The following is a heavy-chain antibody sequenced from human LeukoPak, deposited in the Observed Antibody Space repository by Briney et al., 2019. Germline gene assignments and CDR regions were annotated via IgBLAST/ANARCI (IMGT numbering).Heavy chain of an antibody. CDR2: ISYDGSNE. CDR3: AKGRWLPLPDL. CDR1: GFTFSSYA. Sequence: PGGSLRLSCAASGFTFSSYAMHWVRQAPGKGLEWVAVISYDGSNEYYADSVKGRFTISRDNSKNTLYLQMNSLRAEGTAVYYCAKGRWLPLPDLGGQGTLVTVSS. J-gene: IGHJ4*02. D-gene: IGHD5-24*01. V-gene: IGHV3-30*18.